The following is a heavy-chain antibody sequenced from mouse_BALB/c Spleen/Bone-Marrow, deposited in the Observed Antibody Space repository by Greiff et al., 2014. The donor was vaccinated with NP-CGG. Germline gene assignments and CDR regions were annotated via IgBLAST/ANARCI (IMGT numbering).Heavy chain of an antibody. CDR2: INYSGST. D-gene: IGHD2-4*01. CDR3: ARSDYYDWAY. J-gene: IGHJ3*01. V-gene: IGHV3-1*02. CDR1: GYSITGFYS. Sequence: VQLKESGPDLVKPSQSLSLTCTVTGYSITGFYSWHWIRQFPGNKLEWMGYINYSGSTNYNPSLKSRISITRDTSKNQFFLQLNSVTTEDTATYYCARSDYYDWAYWGQGTLVTVSA.